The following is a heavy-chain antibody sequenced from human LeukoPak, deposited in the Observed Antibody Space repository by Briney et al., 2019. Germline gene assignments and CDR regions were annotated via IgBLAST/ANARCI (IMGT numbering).Heavy chain of an antibody. CDR2: ITPILGIA. D-gene: IGHD5-18*01. CDR1: GGTFSSYA. J-gene: IGHJ4*02. CDR3: ARGGLYGYIY. Sequence: SVKVSCKASGGTFSSYAISWVRQAPGQGLEWMGRITPILGIANYAQKFQGRVTITADKSTSTAYMELSSLRSEDTAVYYCARGGLYGYIYWGQGTLVTVSS. V-gene: IGHV1-69*04.